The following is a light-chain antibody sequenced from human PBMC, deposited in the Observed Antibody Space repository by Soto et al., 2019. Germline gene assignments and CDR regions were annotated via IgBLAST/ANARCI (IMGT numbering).Light chain of an antibody. J-gene: IGKJ5*01. CDR2: AAS. V-gene: IGKV1-27*01. Sequence: DIQMTQSPSSLSASVGDRVTITCRASQGISHFLAWYQQKPGKVPKVLISAASTVQSGVPSRFSGSGSGTDFTLTITSLQPEDVATYYCQKYSSVITFGQGTRLEI. CDR1: QGISHF. CDR3: QKYSSVIT.